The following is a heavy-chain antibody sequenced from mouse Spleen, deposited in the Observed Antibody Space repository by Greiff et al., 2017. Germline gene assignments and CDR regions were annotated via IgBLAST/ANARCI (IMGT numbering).Heavy chain of an antibody. CDR2: IHPNSGST. J-gene: IGHJ1*01. Sequence: VKLQQPGAELVKPGASVKLSCKASGYTFTSYWMHWVKQRPGQGLEWIGMIHPNSGSTNYNEKFKSKATLTVDKSSSTAYMQLSSLTSEDSAVYYCAREPNDGSSYWYFDVWGAGTTVTVSS. CDR3: AREPNDGSSYWYFDV. D-gene: IGHD1-1*02. V-gene: IGHV1-64*01. CDR1: GYTFTSYW.